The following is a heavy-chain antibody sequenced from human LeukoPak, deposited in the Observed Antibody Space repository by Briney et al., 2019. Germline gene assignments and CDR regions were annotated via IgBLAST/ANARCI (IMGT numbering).Heavy chain of an antibody. Sequence: PGGSLRLSCAASGFTFSSYAMSWVRQAPGKGLEWVSAISGSGGSTYYADSVKGRFTISRDNSKNTLYLQMNSLRAEDTAVYYCAKDLGSGWYGARLYYYGMDVWGQGTTVTVSS. CDR1: GFTFSSYA. V-gene: IGHV3-23*01. J-gene: IGHJ6*02. CDR3: AKDLGSGWYGARLYYYGMDV. CDR2: ISGSGGST. D-gene: IGHD6-19*01.